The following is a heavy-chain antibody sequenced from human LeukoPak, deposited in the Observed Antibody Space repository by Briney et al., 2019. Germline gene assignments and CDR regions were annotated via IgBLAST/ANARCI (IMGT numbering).Heavy chain of an antibody. CDR3: ARDRWLDY. CDR1: GITLGNYW. D-gene: IGHD6-19*01. V-gene: IGHV3-7*01. Sequence: PGGSLRLSCAASGITLGNYWMSWVRQAPGKGLEWVANIKPDGSEKYYVDSVKGRFTISRDNARNSLYLRMNSLRVEDTAVYYCARDRWLDYWGQGTLVTASS. J-gene: IGHJ4*02. CDR2: IKPDGSEK.